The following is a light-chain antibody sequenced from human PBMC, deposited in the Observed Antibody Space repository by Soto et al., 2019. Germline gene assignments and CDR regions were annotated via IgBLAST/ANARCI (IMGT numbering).Light chain of an antibody. CDR1: QTLSNSF. V-gene: IGKV3-20*01. Sequence: EIVLTHSPATLSLAPGERATLSCTASQTLSNSFIAWYQQKPGQAPRLLIYDTSSRATGVPDRYSASGSGTDFTLTFSRLEPEDFAVFFCQQYGTSEIILGQGTRLEIK. J-gene: IGKJ5*01. CDR2: DTS. CDR3: QQYGTSEII.